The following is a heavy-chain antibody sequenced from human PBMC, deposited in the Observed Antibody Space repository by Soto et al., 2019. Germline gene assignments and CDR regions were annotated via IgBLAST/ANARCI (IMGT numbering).Heavy chain of an antibody. D-gene: IGHD3-9*01. CDR1: GHLFNNHW. J-gene: IGHJ5*02. CDR3: ARGYFDPGHGYDL. Sequence: GESLKISCKGPGHLFNNHWIGWVRQTPGKGLEWMGLIFTRDSETKTSPSFQGHVSFSVDNSINTVYLQWTSLKTTDTGIYFCARGYFDPGHGYDLWGQGTLVTSPQ. V-gene: IGHV5-51*01. CDR2: IFTRDSET.